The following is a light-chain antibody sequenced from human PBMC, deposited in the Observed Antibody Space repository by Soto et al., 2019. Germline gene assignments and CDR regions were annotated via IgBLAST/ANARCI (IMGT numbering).Light chain of an antibody. Sequence: EIVLTQSPGTLSLSPGERATLSCRASQTVSSSYLAWYQQKPGQAPRLLIYATSSRATGIPDRFSGSGSGTDFTLTINRLAPEDFAVYYCQHYVSPPLTFGGGTKVEFK. CDR2: ATS. CDR1: QTVSSSY. V-gene: IGKV3-20*01. J-gene: IGKJ4*01. CDR3: QHYVSPPLT.